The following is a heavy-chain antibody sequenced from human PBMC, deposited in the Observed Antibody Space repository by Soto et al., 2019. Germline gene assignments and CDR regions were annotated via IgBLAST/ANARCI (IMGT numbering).Heavy chain of an antibody. J-gene: IGHJ4*02. CDR3: ARRLYYDSSGPFDY. CDR1: GYSFTNYW. D-gene: IGHD3-22*01. V-gene: IGHV5-51*01. Sequence: PGESLKISCKASGYSFTNYWIGWVRQMPGKGLEWMAIIYGDDSDIRYSPSFQGQVTVSLDKSITTAYLQWSSLKASDTAMYYCARRLYYDSSGPFDYWGQGTLVTVSS. CDR2: IYGDDSDI.